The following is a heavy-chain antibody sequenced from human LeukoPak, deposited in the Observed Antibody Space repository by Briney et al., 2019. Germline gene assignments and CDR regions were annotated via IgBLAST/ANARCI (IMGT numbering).Heavy chain of an antibody. D-gene: IGHD2-2*01. V-gene: IGHV5-51*01. J-gene: IGHJ3*02. CDR1: GYSFTSYW. Sequence: GESLKISCKGSGYSFTSYWIGWVRQMPGKGLEWMGIIYPGDSDTRYSLSFQGQVTISADKSISTAYLQWSSLKASDTAMYYCARLLGSSDMPSGAFDIWGQGTMVTVSS. CDR3: ARLLGSSDMPSGAFDI. CDR2: IYPGDSDT.